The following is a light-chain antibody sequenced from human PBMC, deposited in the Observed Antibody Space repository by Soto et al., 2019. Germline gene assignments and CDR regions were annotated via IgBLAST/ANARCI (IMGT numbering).Light chain of an antibody. CDR2: EAY. CDR3: QQYNRLRT. Sequence: DIQMTQSPSTLSASVGDRVTITCRATQSISNSLAWYQQKPGKAPKLLIYEAYSLESGVPSRFNGSGSGTEFSLTISSLQPDDFATYYCQQYNRLRTFGQGTTVEIK. V-gene: IGKV1-5*03. J-gene: IGKJ1*01. CDR1: QSISNS.